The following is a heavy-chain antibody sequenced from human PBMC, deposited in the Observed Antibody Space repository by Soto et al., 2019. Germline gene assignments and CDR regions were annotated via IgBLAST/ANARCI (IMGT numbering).Heavy chain of an antibody. CDR2: ISWNSGDI. CDR1: GFTFDDYA. Sequence: PGGSLRLSCAASGFTFDDYAMHWVRLAPGKGLEWVSSISWNSGDIYYADSVKGRFTISRDNAKNSLYLQMNGLRPDDTAMYYCAKDAIHVLLGYTYGAGGMDVWGQGTTVTVSS. V-gene: IGHV3-9*01. D-gene: IGHD5-18*01. J-gene: IGHJ6*02. CDR3: AKDAIHVLLGYTYGAGGMDV.